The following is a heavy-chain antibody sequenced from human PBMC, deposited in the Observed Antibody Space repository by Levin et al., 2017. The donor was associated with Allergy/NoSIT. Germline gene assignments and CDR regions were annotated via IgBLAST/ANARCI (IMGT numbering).Heavy chain of an antibody. CDR3: ARGGPTTEPGRSIDY. D-gene: IGHD1-1*01. Sequence: ASVKVSCRASGYTFIGYYMHWVRQAPGQGLEWMGWINPNSGGTNYAQKFQGRVTMTRDTSITTAYMDLSRLKSDDTAVYDWARGGPTTEPGRSIDYWGQGTLVTVSS. J-gene: IGHJ4*02. CDR2: INPNSGGT. V-gene: IGHV1-2*02. CDR1: GYTFIGYY.